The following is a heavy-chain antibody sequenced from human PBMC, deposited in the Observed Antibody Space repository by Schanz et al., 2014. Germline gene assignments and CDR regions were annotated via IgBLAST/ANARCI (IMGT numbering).Heavy chain of an antibody. V-gene: IGHV3-30*03. Sequence: ESGGGVVRPGGSLRLSCAASRFTFNAYDMYWIRQAPGKGLEWVALISHDGSNKNSADSVKGRFTISRDNSKNTVYLQMNSLRSEDTAVYYCTRDRGALINHNDALDLWGQGTMVSVSS. CDR2: ISHDGSNK. CDR1: RFTFNAYD. D-gene: IGHD3-16*01. J-gene: IGHJ3*01. CDR3: TRDRGALINHNDALDL.